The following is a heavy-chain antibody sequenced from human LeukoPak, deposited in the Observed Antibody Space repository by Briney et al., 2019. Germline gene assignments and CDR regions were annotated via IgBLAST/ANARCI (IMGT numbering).Heavy chain of an antibody. CDR1: GLTVSSSY. CDR3: AKDHMSSPVTYGYSFDS. CDR2: ISGSGVST. D-gene: IGHD5-18*01. Sequence: GGSLRLSCAASGLTVSSSYMNWVRQAPGKGLEWVAAISGSGVSTRDADSVKGRFTISRDNSKNTLYLQMSSLRAEDTAVYYCAKDHMSSPVTYGYSFDSWGQGTLVTVSS. V-gene: IGHV3-23*01. J-gene: IGHJ4*02.